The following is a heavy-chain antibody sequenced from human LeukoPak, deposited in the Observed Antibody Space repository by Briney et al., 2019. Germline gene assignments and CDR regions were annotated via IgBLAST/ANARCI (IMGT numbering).Heavy chain of an antibody. V-gene: IGHV1-2*02. Sequence: APVKVSCKPSGYTFSDSYIHWVREAPGHELEWLGWINSNSGDINYAQTFQGRVTMTRDTSISTFYMDLIRVRSDDSAGYYCASGRRGGYGLDVWDQGTTVTVSS. CDR2: INSNSGDI. CDR1: GYTFSDSY. D-gene: IGHD3-16*01. J-gene: IGHJ6*02. CDR3: ASGRRGGYGLDV.